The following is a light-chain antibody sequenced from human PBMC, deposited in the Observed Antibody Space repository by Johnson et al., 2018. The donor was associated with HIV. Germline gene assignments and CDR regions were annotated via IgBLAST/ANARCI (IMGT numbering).Light chain of an antibody. J-gene: IGLJ1*01. CDR2: ENN. CDR1: STNIGNNF. CDR3: GTWDNSLITGGV. Sequence: QSVLTQPPSVSAAPGQKVTISCSGSSTNIGNNFVSWYQQVPGTAPKLLIYENNKRPSGIPDRFPGSKSGPSATLGITGLQPGDEADYYCGTWDNSLITGGVFRTGTRVTVL. V-gene: IGLV1-51*02.